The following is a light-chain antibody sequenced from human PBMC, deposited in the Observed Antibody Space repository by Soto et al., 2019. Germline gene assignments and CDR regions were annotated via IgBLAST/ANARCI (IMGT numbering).Light chain of an antibody. V-gene: IGLV1-47*02. CDR2: FND. J-gene: IGLJ1*01. Sequence: QSVLTQSPSASGTPGQRVIISCSGSSSNVEVNYVYWYQQFPGTAPKLLIYFNDQRPSGVPDRFSGSKSGTSASLAISGLRSEDEADYYCSSYTSSTDYVFGTGTKLTVL. CDR1: SSNVEVNY. CDR3: SSYTSSTDYV.